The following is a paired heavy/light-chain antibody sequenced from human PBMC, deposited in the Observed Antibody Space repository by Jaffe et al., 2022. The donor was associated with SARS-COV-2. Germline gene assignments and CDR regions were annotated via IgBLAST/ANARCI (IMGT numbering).Heavy chain of an antibody. D-gene: IGHD4-4*01. CDR1: GGSLSSGPYY. V-gene: IGHV4-61*02. J-gene: IGHJ6*02. CDR3: ARGNSDYYYGMDV. Sequence: QVQLQESGPGLLKPSQTLSLTCTVSGGSLSSGPYYWIWIRQPAGKGLEWIGRIYTFGSTSYNPSLNNRVTISMDTSKAQFSLRLNSVTAADTAVYYCARGNSDYYYGMDVWGQGTTVTVSS. CDR2: IYTFGST.
Light chain of an antibody. Sequence: EIVLTQSPGTLSLSPGERATLSCRASQSVSSNYLAWYQQKPGQAPRLLTYAASSRATGIPDRFSGSGSGTDFTLTISRLEPEDFAVYYCQQYGSLSYIFGQGTKLEIK. CDR3: QQYGSLSYI. J-gene: IGKJ2*01. CDR2: AAS. CDR1: QSVSSNY. V-gene: IGKV3-20*01.